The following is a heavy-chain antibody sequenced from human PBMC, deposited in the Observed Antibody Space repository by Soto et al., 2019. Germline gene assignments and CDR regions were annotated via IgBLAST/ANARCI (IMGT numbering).Heavy chain of an antibody. J-gene: IGHJ6*02. V-gene: IGHV4-34*01. D-gene: IGHD6-6*01. CDR1: GGSFSGYY. CDR3: ARVGVYSSSHYYYYYGMDV. Sequence: SETLSLTCAVYGGSFSGYYWSWIRPPPGKGPEWIGEITHSGSTNYNPSLKSRVTISVDTSKNQFSLKLSSVTAADTAVYYCARVGVYSSSHYYYYYGMDVWGQGTTVTVSS. CDR2: ITHSGST.